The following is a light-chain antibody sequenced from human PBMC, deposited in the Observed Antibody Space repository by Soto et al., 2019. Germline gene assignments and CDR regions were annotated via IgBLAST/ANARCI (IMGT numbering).Light chain of an antibody. CDR2: EVS. J-gene: IGLJ1*01. V-gene: IGLV2-14*01. CDR3: SAYTSSSTPDV. Sequence: QSALTQPASVSGSPGQSITISCPGTSSDVGGYNYVSWYQQHPGKAPKLMIYEVSNRPSGVSNRFSGSKSGNTASLTISGLQAEDEAEYYCSAYTSSSTPDVFGTGTKVTVL. CDR1: SSDVGGYNY.